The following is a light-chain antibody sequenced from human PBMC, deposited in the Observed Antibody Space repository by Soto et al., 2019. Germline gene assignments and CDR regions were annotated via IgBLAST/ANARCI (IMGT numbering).Light chain of an antibody. Sequence: EIVFTQCPATLSLSPGERATLSCRAIQSVTTLLAWYQQTPDRAPRLLIYDASTRATAIPARFSGSGSGTDITRTISSLEPEDYAVSYCQQRSNWPPLITFGGGTKVDIK. CDR1: QSVTTL. CDR3: QQRSNWPPLIT. J-gene: IGKJ4*01. V-gene: IGKV3-11*01. CDR2: DAS.